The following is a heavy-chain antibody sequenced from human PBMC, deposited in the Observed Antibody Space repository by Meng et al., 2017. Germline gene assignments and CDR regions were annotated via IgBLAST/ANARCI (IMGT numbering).Heavy chain of an antibody. CDR3: ARESMYNWFDP. D-gene: IGHD6-6*01. CDR2: INSDGSST. Sequence: VELVGAGGGLVQPGGSLRFSCAASGFTFSSYWMHWVRQAPGKGLVWVSRINSDGSSTSYADSVKGRFTISRDNSKNTLYLQMNSLRAEDTAVYYCARESMYNWFDPWGQGTLVTVSS. V-gene: IGHV3-74*01. CDR1: GFTFSSYW. J-gene: IGHJ5*02.